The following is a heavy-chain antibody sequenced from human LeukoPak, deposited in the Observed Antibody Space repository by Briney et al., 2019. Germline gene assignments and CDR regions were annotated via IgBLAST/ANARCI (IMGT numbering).Heavy chain of an antibody. Sequence: PGGSLRLSCAASGFTFDDYAMHWVRQVPGKGLEWVSGISWNSDSIGYADSVKGRFTISRDNAKNSLYLQMNNLRAEDTALYYCAKDMRYYGSGNYGHFDYWGQGTLVTVSS. CDR1: GFTFDDYA. CDR2: ISWNSDSI. D-gene: IGHD3-10*01. V-gene: IGHV3-9*01. CDR3: AKDMRYYGSGNYGHFDY. J-gene: IGHJ4*02.